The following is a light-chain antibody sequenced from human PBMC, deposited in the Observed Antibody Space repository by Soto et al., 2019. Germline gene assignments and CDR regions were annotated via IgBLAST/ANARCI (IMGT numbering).Light chain of an antibody. CDR3: QQYNGYSTWT. J-gene: IGKJ1*01. V-gene: IGKV3-15*01. CDR1: QSVSIN. CDR2: GAS. Sequence: EIVMTQSPATLSVSPGVRATLSCRASQSVSINLAWYQQKSGRAPRLLIYGASTRATGIPARFSGSGSGTEFTLTISSLQSEDFATYYCQQYNGYSTWTFGQGTKVEIK.